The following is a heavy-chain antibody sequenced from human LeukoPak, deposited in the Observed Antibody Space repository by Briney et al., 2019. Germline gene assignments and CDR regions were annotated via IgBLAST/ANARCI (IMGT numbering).Heavy chain of an antibody. V-gene: IGHV1-3*04. D-gene: IGHD1-26*01. J-gene: IGHJ1*01. CDR2: INTGNGNT. CDR3: ARVPLHDASGRYYPH. Sequence: ASVTVSCKTSGYTFTNYGMHWVRQAPRQSLEWMGWINTGNGNTKSSQKSQDRVTLTRDTSASTAYMELNSLSSEDTAVYFCARVPLHDASGRYYPHWGQGTLVTVSS. CDR1: GYTFTNYG.